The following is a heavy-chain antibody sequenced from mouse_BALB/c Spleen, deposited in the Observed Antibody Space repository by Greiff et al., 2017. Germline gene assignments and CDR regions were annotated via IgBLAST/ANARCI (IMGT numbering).Heavy chain of an antibody. CDR2: ISSGGSYT. Sequence: EVKLQESGGDLVKPGGSLKLSCAASGFTFSSYGMSWVRQTPDKRLEWVATISSGGSYTYYPDSVKGRFTISRDNAKNTLYLQMSSLKSEDTAMYYCARQNGNDVLYWYFDVWGEGTTVTVSS. J-gene: IGHJ1*01. CDR1: GFTFSSYG. D-gene: IGHD2-2*01. CDR3: ARQNGNDVLYWYFDV. V-gene: IGHV5-6*01.